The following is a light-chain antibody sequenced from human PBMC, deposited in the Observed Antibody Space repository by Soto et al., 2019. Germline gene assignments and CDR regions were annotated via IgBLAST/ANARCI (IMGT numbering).Light chain of an antibody. J-gene: IGKJ1*01. V-gene: IGKV1-5*01. CDR2: DAS. CDR3: QQYNRYPWR. CDR1: QSISCW. Sequence: DIQMTQSTSTMSASVGDRVTITCRASQSISCWLAWYQQKPGKAPKLLIYDASTLESGVPSRFSGSASGTECTLTISRRQPDDFGAYYFQQYNRYPWRVGQGTTVEIK.